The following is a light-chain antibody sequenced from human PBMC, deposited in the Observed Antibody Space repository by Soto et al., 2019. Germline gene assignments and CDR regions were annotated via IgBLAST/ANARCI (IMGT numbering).Light chain of an antibody. V-gene: IGKV1-9*01. Sequence: DVQLTQSPTLLSASVGDRVTITCRASQGIASYLAWYQQKPGKVPQLLINSASTLYSGGPSRFSGSGSGTEFNLTISSLQPEDSASYYCQQLISYPLTFGGGTKVEIK. CDR2: SAS. J-gene: IGKJ4*01. CDR1: QGIASY. CDR3: QQLISYPLT.